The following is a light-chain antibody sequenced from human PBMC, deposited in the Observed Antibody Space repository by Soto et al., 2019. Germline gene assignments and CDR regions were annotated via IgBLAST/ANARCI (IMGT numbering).Light chain of an antibody. CDR3: QQGNFLPWT. CDR2: STS. J-gene: IGKJ1*01. Sequence: DIQMTQSPTSVSAAVGDRVTITCRASQGISSWLAWYQVKPGRAPKLLIYSTSRVHGVPSRCGGSGSETDFTLTISDFQPEDSAIYYCQQGNFLPWTFGQGTKLE. V-gene: IGKV1-12*01. CDR1: QGISSW.